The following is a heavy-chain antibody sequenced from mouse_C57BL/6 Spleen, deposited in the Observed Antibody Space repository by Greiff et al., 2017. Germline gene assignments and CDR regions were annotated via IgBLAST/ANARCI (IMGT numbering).Heavy chain of an antibody. CDR2: ISYDGSN. D-gene: IGHD1-1*01. CDR3: ARVHYGSRYYFDY. J-gene: IGHJ2*01. Sequence: EVKLLESGPGLVKPSQSLSLTCSVTGYSITSGYYWNWIRQFPGNKLEWMGYISYDGSNNYNPSLKNRISITRDTSKNQFFLKLNSVTTEDTATYYCARVHYGSRYYFDYWGQGTTLTVSS. V-gene: IGHV3-6*01. CDR1: GYSITSGYY.